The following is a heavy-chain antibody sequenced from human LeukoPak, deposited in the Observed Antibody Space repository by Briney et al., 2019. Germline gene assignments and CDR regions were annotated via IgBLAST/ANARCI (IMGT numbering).Heavy chain of an antibody. CDR2: ISGSGGST. CDR1: GLTFSSYG. D-gene: IGHD6-19*01. CDR3: AELGTSGWYFDY. Sequence: GGSLRLSCAASGLTFSSYGMSWVRQAPGKGLERVSAISGSGGSTYYADSVKGRFTISRDNSKNTLYLQMNSLRAEDTAVYYCAELGTSGWYFDYWDQGTLVTVSS. J-gene: IGHJ4*02. V-gene: IGHV3-23*01.